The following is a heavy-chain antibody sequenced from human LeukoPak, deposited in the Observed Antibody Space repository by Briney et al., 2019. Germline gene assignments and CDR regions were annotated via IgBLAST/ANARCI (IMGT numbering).Heavy chain of an antibody. D-gene: IGHD6-13*01. CDR2: ISYDGSNK. V-gene: IGHV3-30-3*01. J-gene: IGHJ4*02. CDR3: ARDRNKYSSSPEWRDIDY. CDR1: GFTFSSYA. Sequence: PGRSLRLSCAASGFTFSSYAMHWVRQAPGKGLEWVAVISYDGSNKYYADSVKGRFTISRDNSKNTLYLQMNSLRAEDTAVYYCARDRNKYSSSPEWRDIDYWGQGTLVTVSS.